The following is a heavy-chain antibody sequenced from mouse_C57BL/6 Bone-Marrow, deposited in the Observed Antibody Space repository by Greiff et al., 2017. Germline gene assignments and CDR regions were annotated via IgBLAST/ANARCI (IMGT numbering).Heavy chain of an antibody. CDR2: INPSTGGT. D-gene: IGHD2-3*01. J-gene: IGHJ4*01. CDR1: GYSFTGYY. Sequence: EVQGVESGPELVKPGASVKISCKASGYSFTGYYMNWVKQSPEKSLEWIGEINPSTGGTTYNQKFKAKATLTVDKSSSTAYMQLKSLTSEDSAVYYCARRRGKWLLRGAMDYWGQGTSVTVSS. V-gene: IGHV1-42*01. CDR3: ARRRGKWLLRGAMDY.